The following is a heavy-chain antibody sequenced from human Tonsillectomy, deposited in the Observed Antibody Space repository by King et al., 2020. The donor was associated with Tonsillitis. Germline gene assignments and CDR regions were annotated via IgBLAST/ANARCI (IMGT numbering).Heavy chain of an antibody. J-gene: IGHJ4*02. Sequence: VQLVESGGGLVQPGGSLRLSCAASGFTFSGYWLHWVRQAPGKGLVWVSRIDNDGSSTSYADSVKGRLTISRDNAKNTLYLEMNSLRAEDTAVYYCARDGDGQKDLDYWGQGPLVTVSS. CDR3: ARDGDGQKDLDY. V-gene: IGHV3-74*01. D-gene: IGHD5-24*01. CDR2: IDNDGSST. CDR1: GFTFSGYW.